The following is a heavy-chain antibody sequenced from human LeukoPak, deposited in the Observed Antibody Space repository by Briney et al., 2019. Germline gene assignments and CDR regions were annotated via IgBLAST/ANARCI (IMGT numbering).Heavy chain of an antibody. Sequence: PGGSLRLSCAASGFTVSSNYMSWVRPAPGKGLEWVSVIYSGGSTYYADSVKGRFTISRDNSKNTLYLQMNSLRAEDTAVYYCARASTVVTPGAFDIWGQGTMVTVSS. V-gene: IGHV3-53*01. D-gene: IGHD4-23*01. J-gene: IGHJ3*02. CDR2: IYSGGST. CDR3: ARASTVVTPGAFDI. CDR1: GFTVSSNY.